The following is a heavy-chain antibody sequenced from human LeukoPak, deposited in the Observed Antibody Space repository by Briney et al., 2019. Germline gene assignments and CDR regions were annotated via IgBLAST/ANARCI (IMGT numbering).Heavy chain of an antibody. CDR2: ISAYNGNT. Sequence: ASVKVSCKASGYTFTSYGISWVRQAPGQGLEWMGWISAYNGNTNYAQKLQGRVTMTTDTSTSTAYMELRSLRSDDTAVYYCARESCSGGSCYSSYYYYYYMDVWGKGTTVTVSS. D-gene: IGHD2-15*01. V-gene: IGHV1-18*01. CDR3: ARESCSGGSCYSSYYYYYYMDV. CDR1: GYTFTSYG. J-gene: IGHJ6*03.